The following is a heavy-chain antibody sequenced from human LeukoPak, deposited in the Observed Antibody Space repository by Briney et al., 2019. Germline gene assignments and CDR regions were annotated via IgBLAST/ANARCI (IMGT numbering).Heavy chain of an antibody. CDR2: MNPNSGNT. J-gene: IGHJ4*02. V-gene: IGHV1-8*01. CDR1: GYTFTSYD. D-gene: IGHD3-10*01. Sequence: GASVKVSCKASGYTFTSYDINWVRQPTGQGLEWMGWMNPNSGNTGYAQKFQGRVTMTRNTSISTAYMELSSLRSEDTAVYYCARTTYYYGSGSYEAEEDWGQGTLVTVSS. CDR3: ARTTYYYGSGSYEAEED.